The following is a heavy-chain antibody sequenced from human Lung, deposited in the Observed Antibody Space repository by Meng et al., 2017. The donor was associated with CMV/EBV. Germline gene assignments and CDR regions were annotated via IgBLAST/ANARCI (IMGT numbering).Heavy chain of an antibody. J-gene: IGHJ6*02. CDR2: MNPNSGNT. V-gene: IGHV1-8*01. D-gene: IGHD3-3*01. Sequence: SXXVSXXASGYTFTSYDINWVRQATGQGLEWMGWMNPNSGNTGYAQKFQGRVTMTRNTSISTAYMELSSLRSEDTAVYYCARGLNGGLRFLEWLLRPYYYGMDVWXQGTTVTVSS. CDR1: GYTFTSYD. CDR3: ARGLNGGLRFLEWLLRPYYYGMDV.